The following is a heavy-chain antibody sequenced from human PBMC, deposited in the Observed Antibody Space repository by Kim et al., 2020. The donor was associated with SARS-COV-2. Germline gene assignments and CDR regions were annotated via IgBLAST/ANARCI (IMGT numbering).Heavy chain of an antibody. D-gene: IGHD3-10*01. CDR2: ISGGGGNT. J-gene: IGHJ4*02. CDR1: GFTFSGYA. V-gene: IGHV3-23*01. CDR3: DGADF. Sequence: GGSLRLSCAASGFTFSGYAMGWVRQAPGKGLEWVSTISGGGGNTHYADSVKGWFTISRDNSKNRLYLQMNSLRVEDTAVYYCDGADFWGQGTLVTVSS.